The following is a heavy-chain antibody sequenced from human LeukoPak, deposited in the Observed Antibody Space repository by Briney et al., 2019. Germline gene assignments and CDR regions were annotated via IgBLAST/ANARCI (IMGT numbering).Heavy chain of an antibody. J-gene: IGHJ4*02. CDR3: ASGIVVVVAANDLIDY. V-gene: IGHV3-30*04. D-gene: IGHD2-15*01. Sequence: GGSLRLSCAASGFTFSSYAMHWVRQAPGKGLERVAVISYDGSNKYYADSVKGRFTISRDNSKNTLYLQMNSLRAEDTAVYYCASGIVVVVAANDLIDYWGQGTLVTVSS. CDR1: GFTFSSYA. CDR2: ISYDGSNK.